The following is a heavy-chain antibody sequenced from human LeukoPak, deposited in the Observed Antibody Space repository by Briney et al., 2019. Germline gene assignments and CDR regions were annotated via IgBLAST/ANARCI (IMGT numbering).Heavy chain of an antibody. Sequence: GGSLRLSCAASGFTVSGNYMSWVRRAPGKGLEWVSIIYSGGGTYYADSVKGRFTISRDNSKNTLYLQMNSLRAEDTAVYYCARDQVPALANWGQGTLVTVSS. D-gene: IGHD5-18*01. V-gene: IGHV3-66*01. CDR2: IYSGGGT. J-gene: IGHJ4*02. CDR1: GFTVSGNY. CDR3: ARDQVPALAN.